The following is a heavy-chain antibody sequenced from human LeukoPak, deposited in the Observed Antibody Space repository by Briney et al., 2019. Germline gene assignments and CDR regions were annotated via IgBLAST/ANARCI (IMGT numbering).Heavy chain of an antibody. CDR3: ARSSFCSGGSCYFAFDI. CDR2: IYTSGST. V-gene: IGHV4-4*07. Sequence: PSETLSLTCTVSGGSISSYYWSWIRQPAGKGLEWIGRIYTSGSTNYNPSLKSRVTISVDKSKNQFSLKLSSVTAADTAVYYCARSSFCSGGSCYFAFDIWGQGTMVTVSS. CDR1: GGSISSYY. D-gene: IGHD2-15*01. J-gene: IGHJ3*02.